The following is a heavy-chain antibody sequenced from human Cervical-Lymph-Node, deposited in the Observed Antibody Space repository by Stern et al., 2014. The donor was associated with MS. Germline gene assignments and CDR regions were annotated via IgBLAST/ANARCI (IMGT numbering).Heavy chain of an antibody. CDR3: ARVSHDSSGYYNWFDP. Sequence: MQLVESGAEVKKPGASVKVSCKASGYTFTGYYMHWVRQAPGPGLEWMGWINPNSGGTNYAQKFQGRVTMTRDTSISTAYMELSRLRSDDTAVYYCARVSHDSSGYYNWFDPWGQGTLVTVSS. D-gene: IGHD3-22*01. J-gene: IGHJ5*02. V-gene: IGHV1-2*02. CDR2: INPNSGGT. CDR1: GYTFTGYY.